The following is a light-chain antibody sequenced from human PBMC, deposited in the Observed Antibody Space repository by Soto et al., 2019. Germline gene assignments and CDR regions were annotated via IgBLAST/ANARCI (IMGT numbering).Light chain of an antibody. Sequence: DIQMTQSPSTLSASVGDRVTITCRASQSISSWLAWYQQKPGKAPKLLIYDASSLESGVPSRFSGSGSGTEFITPISSLQPDDFATYYCQQYDSYSPTTFGQGTKVEIK. CDR1: QSISSW. CDR3: QQYDSYSPTT. V-gene: IGKV1-5*01. J-gene: IGKJ1*01. CDR2: DAS.